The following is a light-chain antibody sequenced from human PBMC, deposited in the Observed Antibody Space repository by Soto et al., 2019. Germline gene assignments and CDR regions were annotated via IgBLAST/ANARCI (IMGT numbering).Light chain of an antibody. CDR3: LQNNRYPWT. V-gene: IGKV1-17*03. J-gene: IGKJ1*01. CDR2: AAS. Sequence: DIQMTQSPSAMSASVGDRVTITCRASQDISDFLAWFQQKPGEVPKRLIYAASSLESRVPSRFSGSGSGTEFTLTISSLQPEDFATYYCLQNNRYPWTFGQGTKVEIK. CDR1: QDISDF.